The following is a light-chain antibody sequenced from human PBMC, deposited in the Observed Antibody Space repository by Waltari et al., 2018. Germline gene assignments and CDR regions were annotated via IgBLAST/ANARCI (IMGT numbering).Light chain of an antibody. V-gene: IGLV2-23*01. CDR3: CSYAGSSTYV. J-gene: IGLJ1*01. CDR2: EGS. Sequence: QSALTQPASVSGSPGQSLTIPCPGTSSDVGSNNLVSWYQQHPGKAPKLMIYEGSKRPSGVSNRFSGSKSGNTASLTISGLQAEDEADYYCCSYAGSSTYVFGTGTKVTVL. CDR1: SSDVGSNNL.